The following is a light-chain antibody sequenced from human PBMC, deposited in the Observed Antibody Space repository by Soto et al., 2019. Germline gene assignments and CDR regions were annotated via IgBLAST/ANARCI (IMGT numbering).Light chain of an antibody. J-gene: IGKJ5*01. Sequence: EIVMTQSPATLSVSPGERATLSCRASQSISSNVGWYQQRPGQAPRLLIYGASTRATGIPARFSGSGCGTEVTLIISSLYSEDYSVYSCQQYNTWRQITFGQGTRLEIK. CDR3: QQYNTWRQIT. V-gene: IGKV3-15*01. CDR2: GAS. CDR1: QSISSN.